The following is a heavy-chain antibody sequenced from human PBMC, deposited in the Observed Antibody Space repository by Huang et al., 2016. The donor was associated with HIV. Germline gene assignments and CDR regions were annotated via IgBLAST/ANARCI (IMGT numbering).Heavy chain of an antibody. J-gene: IGHJ6*03. CDR1: GFTFRNHW. V-gene: IGHV3-74*01. CDR3: AKNPSITAVDSDYYYYYMDV. Sequence: EVQLVESGGGLVKPGGSLRLSCAASGFTFRNHWMPWVRQSPGKGLEWVSRINSDGSDTSHADSVKGRFTISRDNAQNTVHLHMNSLRAEDTAVYFCAKNPSITAVDSDYYYYYMDVWGKGTTVTVS. CDR2: INSDGSDT. D-gene: IGHD6-13*01.